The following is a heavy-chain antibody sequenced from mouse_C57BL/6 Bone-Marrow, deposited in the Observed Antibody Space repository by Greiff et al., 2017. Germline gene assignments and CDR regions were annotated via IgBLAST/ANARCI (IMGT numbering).Heavy chain of an antibody. CDR2: IYPGGGYT. CDR1: GYTFTNYW. J-gene: IGHJ4*01. Sequence: QVQLQQSGAELVRPGTSVTMSCKASGYTFTNYWIGWAKQRPGHGLEWIGDIYPGGGYTNYNEKFKGKATLTADKSSSTAYMQFSSLTSEDSAIYYCARSKYYAMDYWGQGTSVTVSS. CDR3: ARSKYYAMDY. V-gene: IGHV1-63*01.